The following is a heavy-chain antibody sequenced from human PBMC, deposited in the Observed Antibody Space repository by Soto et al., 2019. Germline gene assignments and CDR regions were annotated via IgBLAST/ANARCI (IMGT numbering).Heavy chain of an antibody. CDR2: ISYDGSNK. CDR1: GFTFSNYG. J-gene: IGHJ6*02. V-gene: IGHV3-30*18. CDR3: AKGLEWSRDYYYYYGMDV. D-gene: IGHD3-3*01. Sequence: GGSLRLSCAASGFTFSNYGMHWVRQAPGKGLEWVAVISYDGSNKYYADSVKGRFTISRDNSKNTLYLQMNSLRAEDTAVYYCAKGLEWSRDYYYYYGMDVWGQGTTVTVSS.